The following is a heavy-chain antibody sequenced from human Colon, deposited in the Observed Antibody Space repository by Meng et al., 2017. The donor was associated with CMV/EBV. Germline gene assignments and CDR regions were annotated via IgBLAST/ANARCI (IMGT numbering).Heavy chain of an antibody. V-gene: IGHV1-18*04. D-gene: IGHD2-2*02. Sequence: ASVKVSCKASGYTLTDYYMHWVRQAPGQGLEWMGWISAYKGNTNYAQKFQGRVTMTTDTSTRTAYMELRSLRSDDTAVYYCARDIVVVSASIDYFDYWGQGTLVTVSS. CDR1: GYTLTDYY. CDR2: ISAYKGNT. J-gene: IGHJ4*02. CDR3: ARDIVVVSASIDYFDY.